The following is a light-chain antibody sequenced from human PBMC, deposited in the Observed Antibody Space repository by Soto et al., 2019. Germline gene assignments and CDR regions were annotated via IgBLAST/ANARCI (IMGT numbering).Light chain of an antibody. Sequence: QSVLTQPASVSGSPGQSITISCTGTISDVGGYDYVSWYQQHPGKAPKLMIYDVSNRPSGVSNRFSGSKSGHTASLTISGLQAEDEADYYCSSYTISGNYVFGPGTQLTVL. J-gene: IGLJ7*01. CDR1: ISDVGGYDY. CDR3: SSYTISGNYV. CDR2: DVS. V-gene: IGLV2-14*01.